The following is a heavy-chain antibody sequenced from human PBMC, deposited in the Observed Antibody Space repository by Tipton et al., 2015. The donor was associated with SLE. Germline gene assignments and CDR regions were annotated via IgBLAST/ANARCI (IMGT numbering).Heavy chain of an antibody. D-gene: IGHD3-22*01. CDR1: GGSINNHY. J-gene: IGHJ6*02. CDR2: IFYTGST. V-gene: IGHV4-59*08. CDR3: ARWSRANPDSSGNGMDV. Sequence: TLSLTCIVSGGSINNHYWSWIRQPPGKGLEWIGYIFYTGSTYYNPSLKSRVTISVDTSKNQFSLKLSSVTAADTAVYYCARWSRANPDSSGNGMDVWGQGTTVTVSS.